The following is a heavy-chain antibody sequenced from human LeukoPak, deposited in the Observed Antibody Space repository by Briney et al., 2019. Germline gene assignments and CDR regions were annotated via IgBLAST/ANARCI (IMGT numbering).Heavy chain of an antibody. V-gene: IGHV3-7*01. CDR2: IKQDGSEK. CDR1: GFTFSSYW. Sequence: PGGSLRLSCAASGFTFSSYWMSWVRQAPGKGLEWVANIKQDGSEKYYVDSVKGRFTISRDNAKSSLYLQMNSLRAEGTAVYYCARATASNWFDPWGQGTLVTVSS. CDR3: ARATASNWFDP. J-gene: IGHJ5*02. D-gene: IGHD2-21*01.